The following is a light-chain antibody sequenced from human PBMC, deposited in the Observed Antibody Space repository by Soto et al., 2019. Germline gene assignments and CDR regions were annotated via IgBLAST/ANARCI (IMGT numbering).Light chain of an antibody. Sequence: AIEMTQSPSSLSVSVGDRVTITCRASQGIRHDLGWYQQKPGKAPELLIYAASILQSGVPSRFSGSGSGTDFTLTITSLQSEDFAVYYCQQYQNLWTFGQGTKGDIK. V-gene: IGKV1-6*01. CDR2: AAS. CDR1: QGIRHD. J-gene: IGKJ1*01. CDR3: QQYQNLWT.